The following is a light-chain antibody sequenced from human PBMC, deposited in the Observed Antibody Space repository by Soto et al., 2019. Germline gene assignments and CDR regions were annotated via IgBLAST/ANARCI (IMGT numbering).Light chain of an antibody. Sequence: EIVMTQSPATLSVSPGETATLSCRASQSVSSNLAWYQQKRGQAPRLLIYGASTRATGIPARFIGSGSGTDFTLTINSLQLEDFAVYYCQQRSNWLLTFGGGTKVEIK. V-gene: IGKV3-15*01. CDR3: QQRSNWLLT. CDR1: QSVSSN. CDR2: GAS. J-gene: IGKJ4*01.